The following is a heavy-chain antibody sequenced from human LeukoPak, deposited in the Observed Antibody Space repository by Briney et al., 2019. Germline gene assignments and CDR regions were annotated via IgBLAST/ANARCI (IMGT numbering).Heavy chain of an antibody. V-gene: IGHV4-34*01. J-gene: IGHJ6*03. CDR3: ARDKGDYSNFYYYYMDV. CDR1: GGSFSGYY. CDR2: INHSGST. Sequence: SETLSLTCAVYGGSFSGYYWSWIRQPPGKGLEWIGEINHSGSTNYNPSLKSRVTISVDTSKNQFSLKLSSVTAADTAVYYCARDKGDYSNFYYYYMDVWGKGTTVTVSS. D-gene: IGHD4-11*01.